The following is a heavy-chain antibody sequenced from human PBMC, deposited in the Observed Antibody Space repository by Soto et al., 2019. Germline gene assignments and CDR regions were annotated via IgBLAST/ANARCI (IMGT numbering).Heavy chain of an antibody. CDR2: IYYSGST. D-gene: IGHD3-10*01. CDR3: ARARLSGTATGFDY. CDR1: GGSISSSSYY. V-gene: IGHV4-39*07. J-gene: IGHJ4*02. Sequence: SETLSLTCTVSGGSISSSSYYWGWIRQPPGKGLEWIGSIYYSGSTYYNPSLKSRVTISGDNSKNQLSLKLSSVTAEDTAVYYCARARLSGTATGFDYWGQGTLVTVSS.